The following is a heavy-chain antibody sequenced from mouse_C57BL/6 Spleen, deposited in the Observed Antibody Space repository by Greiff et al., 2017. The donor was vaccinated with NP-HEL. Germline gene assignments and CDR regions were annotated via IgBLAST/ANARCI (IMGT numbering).Heavy chain of an antibody. CDR2: IYPGDGDT. CDR1: GYAFSSYW. J-gene: IGHJ1*03. CDR3: ARWGRLLRYFDV. Sequence: QVQLQQSGAELVKPGASVKISCKASGYAFSSYWMNWVKQRPGKGLEWIGQIYPGDGDTNYNGKFKGKATLTADKSSSTAYMQLSSLTSEDSAVYFCARWGRLLRYFDVWGTGTTGTVSS. V-gene: IGHV1-80*01. D-gene: IGHD2-3*01.